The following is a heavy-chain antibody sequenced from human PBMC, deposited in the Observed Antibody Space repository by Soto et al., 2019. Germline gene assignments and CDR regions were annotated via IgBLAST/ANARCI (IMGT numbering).Heavy chain of an antibody. J-gene: IGHJ5*02. Sequence: SETLSLTCTVSGGSISSGGYYWGWIRQHPGKGLEWIGYIYYSGSTYYNSSLRSRVSISIATSKNQFSLKLSSVTAADTAVYYCARTGFCGGDCYWFDPWGQGTLVTVSS. CDR1: GGSISSGGYY. CDR2: IYYSGST. D-gene: IGHD2-21*02. CDR3: ARTGFCGGDCYWFDP. V-gene: IGHV4-31*03.